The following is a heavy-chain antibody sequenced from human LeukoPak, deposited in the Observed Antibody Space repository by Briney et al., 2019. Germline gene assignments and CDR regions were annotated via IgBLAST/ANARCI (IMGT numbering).Heavy chain of an antibody. V-gene: IGHV4-59*01. CDR3: ARANRYDLFFDY. Sequence: SETLSLTCTVSGGSISSYYWSWIRQPPGKGLGWIGYIYYSGSTNYNPSLKSRVTISVDTSKNQFSLKLSSVTAADTAVYYCARANRYDLFFDYWGQGTLVTVSS. CDR2: IYYSGST. D-gene: IGHD5-12*01. CDR1: GGSISSYY. J-gene: IGHJ4*02.